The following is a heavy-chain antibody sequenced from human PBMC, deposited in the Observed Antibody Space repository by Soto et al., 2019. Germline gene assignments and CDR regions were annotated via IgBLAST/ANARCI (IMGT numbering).Heavy chain of an antibody. CDR3: ARDLYYYGSGVDYYYYYGMDV. J-gene: IGHJ6*02. V-gene: IGHV3-33*01. D-gene: IGHD3-10*01. Sequence: PGWSLRLSCAASGFTFSSYGMHWVRQAPGKGLEWVAVIWYDGSNKYYADSVKGRFTISRDNSKNTLYLQMNSLRAEDTAVYYCARDLYYYGSGVDYYYYYGMDVWGQGTTVTV. CDR1: GFTFSSYG. CDR2: IWYDGSNK.